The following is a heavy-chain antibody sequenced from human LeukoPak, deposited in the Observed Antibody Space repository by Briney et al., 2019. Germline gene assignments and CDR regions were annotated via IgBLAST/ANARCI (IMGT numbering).Heavy chain of an antibody. CDR3: ARDLAAWDV. CDR1: GFTFSNYW. V-gene: IGHV3-7*01. Sequence: PGGSLRLSCAASGFTFSNYWKSWVRQAPGNGLGWVANINPDGSEKYSVDSVTGRFTISRDNAENTVSLQMNSLRAEDSAVYYCARDLAAWDVWGKGTTVTVSS. J-gene: IGHJ6*04. CDR2: INPDGSEK.